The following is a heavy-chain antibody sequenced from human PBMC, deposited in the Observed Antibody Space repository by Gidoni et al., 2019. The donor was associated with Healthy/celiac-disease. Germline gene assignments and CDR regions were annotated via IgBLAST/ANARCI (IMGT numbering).Heavy chain of an antibody. CDR1: GFTFSSYA. D-gene: IGHD6-19*01. V-gene: IGHV3-30*04. CDR3: ARDQGSGWDTAFDI. Sequence: QVQLVESGGGVVQPGRSLRLSCAASGFTFSSYAMHWVRQAPGKGLEWVAVRSYDGSNKYYADSVKGRFTISRDNSKNTLYLQMNSLRAEDTAVYYCARDQGSGWDTAFDIWGQGTMVTVSS. CDR2: RSYDGSNK. J-gene: IGHJ3*02.